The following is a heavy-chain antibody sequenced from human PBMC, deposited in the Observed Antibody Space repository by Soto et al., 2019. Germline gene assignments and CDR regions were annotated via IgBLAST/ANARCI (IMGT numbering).Heavy chain of an antibody. CDR1: GGTFSSYS. J-gene: IGHJ4*02. V-gene: IGHV1-69*01. CDR3: ARDGGRHSGGSDY. D-gene: IGHD1-26*01. CDR2: IIPIFGTA. Sequence: QVQLVQSGAEVKKPGSSVKVSCKASGGTFSSYSINWVRQAPGQGLEWMGEIIPIFGTANYAQKFQGRVTITADESTSTAYMEMSRLISEDTALYYCARDGGRHSGGSDYWGQGTLVPVSS.